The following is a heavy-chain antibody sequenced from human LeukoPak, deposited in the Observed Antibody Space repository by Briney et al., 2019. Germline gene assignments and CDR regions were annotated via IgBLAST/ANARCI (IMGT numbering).Heavy chain of an antibody. Sequence: GGSLRLSCAASGFTFSSYAMSWVRQAPGKGLEWVSGISSRGSSTYNADSVKGRFTISRDNSKNTLYLQMNSLRAEDTAVYYCAKAGLLWFGECLWGQGTLVTVSS. CDR2: ISSRGSST. CDR3: AKAGLLWFGECL. CDR1: GFTFSSYA. J-gene: IGHJ4*02. D-gene: IGHD3-10*01. V-gene: IGHV3-23*01.